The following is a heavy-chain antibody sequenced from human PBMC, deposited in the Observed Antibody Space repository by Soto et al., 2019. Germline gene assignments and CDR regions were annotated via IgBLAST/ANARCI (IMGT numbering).Heavy chain of an antibody. CDR3: ARGGYRYGYYY. CDR1: GXTFSSYE. Sequence: GSLRLSCAASGXTFSSYEMNWVRQAPGKGLEWVSYISSSGSTIYYADSVKGRFTISRDNAKNSLYLQMNILRAEDTAVYYCARGGYRYGYYYWGQGTLGTVSS. V-gene: IGHV3-48*03. CDR2: ISSSGSTI. D-gene: IGHD5-18*01. J-gene: IGHJ4*02.